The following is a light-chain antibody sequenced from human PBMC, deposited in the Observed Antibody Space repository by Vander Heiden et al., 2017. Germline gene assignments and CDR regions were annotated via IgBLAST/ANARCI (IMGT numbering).Light chain of an antibody. CDR3: QQDNSTPWT. Sequence: IVMTQSPDSLAASPVEPAAINCKSSQSVLYSCNNKNYLAWYQQKPGQPPKLLIYWASTRESGVPDRFSGSGSGTEFTLTISSLQAEDVAVYYCQQDNSTPWTFGQGTKVEIK. CDR2: WAS. V-gene: IGKV4-1*01. CDR1: QSVLYSCNNKNY. J-gene: IGKJ1*01.